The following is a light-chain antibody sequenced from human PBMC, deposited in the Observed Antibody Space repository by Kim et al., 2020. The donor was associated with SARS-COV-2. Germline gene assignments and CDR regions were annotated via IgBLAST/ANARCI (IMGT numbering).Light chain of an antibody. Sequence: SPRERATLSCRASQSVRNNLAWYQQRPGQAPRLLIHSASTRATGIPVRFTGSGSGTEFTLTISNLQSEDFAIYYCQQYNEWPPWTFGQGTKVDIK. V-gene: IGKV3-15*01. CDR1: QSVRNN. J-gene: IGKJ1*01. CDR2: SAS. CDR3: QQYNEWPPWT.